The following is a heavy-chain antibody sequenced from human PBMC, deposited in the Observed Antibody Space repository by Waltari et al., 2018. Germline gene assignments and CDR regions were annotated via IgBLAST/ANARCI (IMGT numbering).Heavy chain of an antibody. CDR1: GGSISSYY. CDR3: ASGRDYYDSIPNSFDY. Sequence: QVQLQESGSGLVKPSETLSLTCTVSGGSISSYYWSWIRQPPGKGLEWIGYIYYSGSTNDNPSLKSRVTISVDTSKNQFSLKLSSVTAADTAVYYCASGRDYYDSIPNSFDYWGQGTLVTVSS. D-gene: IGHD3-22*01. V-gene: IGHV4-59*01. J-gene: IGHJ4*02. CDR2: IYYSGST.